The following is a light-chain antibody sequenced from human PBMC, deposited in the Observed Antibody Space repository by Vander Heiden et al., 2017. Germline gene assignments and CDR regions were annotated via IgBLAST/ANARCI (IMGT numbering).Light chain of an antibody. CDR1: SSAVGSYNL. Sequence: QSALTQPASVSGSPGPSLTLSCTGTSSAVGSYNLVSWYQQHTGKAPKLMIYEVSKRPAGVSNRFSGSKSGNTASLTISGLQGEDEADYYCCSYAGSSTYVCGTGTKVTVL. CDR2: EVS. J-gene: IGLJ1*01. V-gene: IGLV2-23*02. CDR3: CSYAGSSTYV.